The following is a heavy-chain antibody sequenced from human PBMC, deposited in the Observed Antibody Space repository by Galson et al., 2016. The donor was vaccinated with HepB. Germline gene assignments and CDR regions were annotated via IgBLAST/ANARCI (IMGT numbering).Heavy chain of an antibody. CDR2: IYWDDDK. J-gene: IGHJ3*01. Sequence: PALVKPTQTLTLTCTFSGFSLSTGGLSVGWIRQPPGKALEWLGLIYWDDDKRYSRSLQSRLTITKDTSKNQVVLTMTNMHPVDTATYYCARSGGYCSFDSSCYSFDAFDFWGQGTVVTVSS. CDR1: GFSLSTGGLS. V-gene: IGHV2-5*02. CDR3: ARSGGYCSFDSSCYSFDAFDF. D-gene: IGHD2-15*01.